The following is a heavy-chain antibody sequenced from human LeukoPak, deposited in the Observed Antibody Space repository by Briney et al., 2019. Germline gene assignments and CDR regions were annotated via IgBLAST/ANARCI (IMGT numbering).Heavy chain of an antibody. D-gene: IGHD1-26*01. Sequence: GRSPRLSCAASGFTFSSYAMHWVRQAPGKGLEWVAVISYDGSNRYYADSVKGRYTISRDNSKNTLYLQMNSLRAEDTAVYYCARNPSGSYRYYFDYWGQGTLVTVSS. CDR1: GFTFSSYA. V-gene: IGHV3-30-3*01. CDR3: ARNPSGSYRYYFDY. J-gene: IGHJ4*02. CDR2: ISYDGSNR.